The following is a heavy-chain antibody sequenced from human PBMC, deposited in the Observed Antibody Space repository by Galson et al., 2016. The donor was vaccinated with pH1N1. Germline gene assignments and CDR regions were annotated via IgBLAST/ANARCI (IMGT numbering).Heavy chain of an antibody. CDR2: ISYVESSK. V-gene: IGHV3-30-3*01. Sequence: SLRLSCAASGFTFSHYAMHWVRQAPGKGLEWVAGISYVESSKDYADSVKGRFTVSRDNSKNTLYLQMNSLRAEDTALYYCARDHVYGDYFERSFDLWGRGTLVTVSS. J-gene: IGHJ2*01. D-gene: IGHD4-17*01. CDR1: GFTFSHYA. CDR3: ARDHVYGDYFERSFDL.